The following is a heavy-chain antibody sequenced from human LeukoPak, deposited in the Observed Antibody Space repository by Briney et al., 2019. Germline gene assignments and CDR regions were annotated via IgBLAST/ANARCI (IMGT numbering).Heavy chain of an antibody. CDR1: GFTFSSYW. V-gene: IGHV3-7*01. Sequence: GGSLRLSCAASGFTFSSYWMSWVRQAPGKGLEWVANIKQDGSEKYYVDSVKGRFTISRDNAKNSLYLQMNSLRAEDTAVYYCAKDRSYYYGSGGYFDYWGQGTLVTVSS. D-gene: IGHD3-10*01. CDR3: AKDRSYYYGSGGYFDY. J-gene: IGHJ4*02. CDR2: IKQDGSEK.